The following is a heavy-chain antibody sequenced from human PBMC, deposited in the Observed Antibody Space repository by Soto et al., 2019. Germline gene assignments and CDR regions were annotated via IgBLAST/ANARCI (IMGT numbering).Heavy chain of an antibody. CDR2: ISAYNGNT. D-gene: IGHD3-16*02. V-gene: IGHV1-18*01. CDR1: GYTFTRSG. Sequence: ASVKVSCKASGYTFTRSGISWVRQAPGQGLEWMGWISAYNGNTNYAQKLQGRVTMTTDTSTSTAYMELRSLRSDDTAVYYCARAGYYDYVWGSYRPDNWFDPWGQGTLVTVSS. J-gene: IGHJ5*02. CDR3: ARAGYYDYVWGSYRPDNWFDP.